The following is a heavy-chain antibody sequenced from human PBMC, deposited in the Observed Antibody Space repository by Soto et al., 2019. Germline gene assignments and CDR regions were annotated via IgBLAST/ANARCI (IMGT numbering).Heavy chain of an antibody. D-gene: IGHD3-22*01. CDR3: ARAPVGRYDSSGYFDY. J-gene: IGHJ4*02. V-gene: IGHV4-30-2*01. Sequence: QLQLQESGSGLVKPSQTLSLTCAVSGGSISSGGYSWSWIRQPPGKGLEWIGYIYHSGSTYYNPSLKSRVTISVDRSKNQFSLKLSSVTAADTAVYYCARAPVGRYDSSGYFDYWGQGTLVTVSS. CDR1: GGSISSGGYS. CDR2: IYHSGST.